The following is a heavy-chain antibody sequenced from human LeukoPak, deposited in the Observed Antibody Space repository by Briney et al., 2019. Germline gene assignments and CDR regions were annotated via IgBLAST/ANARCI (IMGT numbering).Heavy chain of an antibody. J-gene: IGHJ4*02. CDR2: ISGSGGST. Sequence: GGSLRLSCAASGFTFSSYAMSWVRQAPGKGLEWVSAISGSGGSTYYADSVKGRFTISRDNSKNTLYLQMGSLRAEDMAVYYCAREDGGNLFDYWGQGTLVTVSS. CDR3: AREDGGNLFDY. V-gene: IGHV3-23*01. D-gene: IGHD4-23*01. CDR1: GFTFSSYA.